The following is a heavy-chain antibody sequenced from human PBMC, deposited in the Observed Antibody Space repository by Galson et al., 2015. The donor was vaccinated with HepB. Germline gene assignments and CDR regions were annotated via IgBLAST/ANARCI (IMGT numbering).Heavy chain of an antibody. V-gene: IGHV3-48*04. CDR1: GFTFSSYS. J-gene: IGHJ6*02. CDR2: ISSSSSTI. D-gene: IGHD6-13*01. Sequence: SLRLSCAASGFTFSSYSMNWVRQAPGKGLEWVSYISSSSSTIYYADSVKGRFTISRDNAKNSLYLQMNSLRAEDTAVYYCARDLIAAADSYGMDVWGQGTTVTVSS. CDR3: ARDLIAAADSYGMDV.